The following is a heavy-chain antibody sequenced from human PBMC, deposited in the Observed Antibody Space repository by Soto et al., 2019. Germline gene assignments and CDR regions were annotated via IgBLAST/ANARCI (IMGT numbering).Heavy chain of an antibody. V-gene: IGHV4-31*03. J-gene: IGHJ6*02. CDR2: IYYSGST. CDR3: ARGGRRSPGMDV. CDR1: GGSISSGGYY. Sequence: QVQLQESGPGLVKPSQTLSLTCTVSGGSISSGGYYWSWIRQHPGKGLEWIGYIYYSGSTYYNPSFKSRVTVPVYTGKILVSLTPSPATAPDTPVQYCARGGRRSPGMDVWRQGTTVTVAS.